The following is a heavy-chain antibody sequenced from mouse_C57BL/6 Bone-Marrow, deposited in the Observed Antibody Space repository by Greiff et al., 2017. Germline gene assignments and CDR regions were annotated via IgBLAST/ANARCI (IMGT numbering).Heavy chain of an antibody. D-gene: IGHD1-1*01. CDR2: IYPRTGST. Sequence: QVQLQQSGAELARPGASVKLSCKASGYTFTGYGISWVKQTTGQGLEWIGEIYPRTGSTYYNEKFKGKATLTADKSSSTAYMGLRSLTSEDSAVYICAIKVRGFAYWGQGTLVTVSA. J-gene: IGHJ3*01. V-gene: IGHV1-81*01. CDR1: GYTFTGYG. CDR3: AIKVRGFAY.